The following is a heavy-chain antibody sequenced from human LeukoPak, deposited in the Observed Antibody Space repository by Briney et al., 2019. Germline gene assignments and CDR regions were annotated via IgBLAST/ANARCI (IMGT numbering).Heavy chain of an antibody. CDR3: AREVSEGFDF. V-gene: IGHV3-21*01. CDR2: FGTRSTSI. J-gene: IGHJ4*02. CDR1: GFTVSSNY. D-gene: IGHD3-22*01. Sequence: PGGSLRLSCAASGFTVSSNYMNWIRQAPGKGLEWVSSFGTRSTSIYHAGSVKGRLAISRDNAKNSLYLQMNSLRAEDTALYYCAREVSEGFDFWGQGTLVTVSS.